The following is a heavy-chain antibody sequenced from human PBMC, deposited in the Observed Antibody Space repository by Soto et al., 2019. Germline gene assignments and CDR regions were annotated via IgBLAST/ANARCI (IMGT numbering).Heavy chain of an antibody. J-gene: IGHJ4*02. CDR1: GGSISSSSYY. D-gene: IGHD3-3*01. CDR3: ASGGQRITIFGVVIPPY. CDR2: IYYSGGT. V-gene: IGHV4-39*01. Sequence: QLQLQESGPGLVKPSETLSLTCTVSGGSISSSSYYWGWIRQPPGKGLEWIGSIYYSGGTYYNPSLKSRVTISVDTSKNQFSLKLSSVTAADTAVYYCASGGQRITIFGVVIPPYWGQGTLVTVSS.